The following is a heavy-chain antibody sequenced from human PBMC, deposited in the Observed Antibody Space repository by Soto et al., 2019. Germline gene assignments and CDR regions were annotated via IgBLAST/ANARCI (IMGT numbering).Heavy chain of an antibody. CDR2: ISAYNGNT. V-gene: IGHV1-18*01. D-gene: IGHD3-9*01. CDR3: ARDLTPGLVDH. CDR1: GYTFTSYG. J-gene: IGHJ4*02. Sequence: QVQLVQSGAEVKKPGASVKVSCKASGYTFTSYGISWVRQAPGQGLEWMGWISAYNGNTKYAQKLQGRVTVTTDTSTSTAYLELRSLTSDDTAVYYCARDLTPGLVDHWGQGTLVTVSS.